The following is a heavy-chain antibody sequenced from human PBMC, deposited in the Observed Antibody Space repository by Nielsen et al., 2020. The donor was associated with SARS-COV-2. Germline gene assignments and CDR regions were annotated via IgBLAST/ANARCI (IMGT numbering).Heavy chain of an antibody. CDR2: IIPIFGTA. Sequence: SVKVSCKASGYTFTSYAISWVRQAPGQGLEWMGGIIPIFGTANYAQKFQGRVTITADESTSTAYMELSSLRSEDTAVYYCARVNAYYDILTGHDYFDYWGQGTLVTVSS. D-gene: IGHD3-9*01. CDR1: GYTFTSYA. CDR3: ARVNAYYDILTGHDYFDY. V-gene: IGHV1-69*13. J-gene: IGHJ4*02.